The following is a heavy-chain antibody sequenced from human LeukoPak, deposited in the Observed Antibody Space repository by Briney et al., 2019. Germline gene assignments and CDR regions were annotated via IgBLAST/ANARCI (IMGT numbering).Heavy chain of an antibody. V-gene: IGHV4-39*07. CDR2: IYYSGST. D-gene: IGHD6-13*01. Sequence: RSSETLSLTCTVSGGSISSSYYYWGWIRQPPGKGLEWIGSIYYSGSTYYNPSLKSRVTISVDKSKNQFSLKLSSVTAADTAVYYCARVPYSSSWPGFDPWGQGTLVTVSS. CDR3: ARVPYSSSWPGFDP. J-gene: IGHJ5*02. CDR1: GGSISSSYYY.